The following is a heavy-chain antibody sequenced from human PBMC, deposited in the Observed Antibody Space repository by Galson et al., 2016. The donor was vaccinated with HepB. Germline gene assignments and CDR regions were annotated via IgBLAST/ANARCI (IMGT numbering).Heavy chain of an antibody. CDR2: ISYDGNSK. Sequence: SLRLSCAASGITFSSYGIHWVRQAPGRGLEWVAVISYDGNSKYYADSVKGRFTVSRDNSKNTLFLQMNSLRAEDTAVYYCAKDLKLRSPAYGMDVWGQGTTVTVSS. CDR1: GITFSSYG. CDR3: AKDLKLRSPAYGMDV. J-gene: IGHJ6*02. V-gene: IGHV3-30*18. D-gene: IGHD3-3*01.